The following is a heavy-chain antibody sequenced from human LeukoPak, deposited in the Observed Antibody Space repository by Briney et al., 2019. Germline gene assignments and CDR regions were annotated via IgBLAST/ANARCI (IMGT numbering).Heavy chain of an antibody. V-gene: IGHV4-59*08. CDR1: GGSISSYY. J-gene: IGHJ6*02. Sequence: PSETLSLTCTVSGGSISSYYWSWIRQPPGKGLEWIGYIYYSGSTNYNPSLKSRVTISVDTSKNQFSLKLSSVTAADTAVYYCARHLANYYYYGMDVGGQGTTVTVSS. CDR2: IYYSGST. D-gene: IGHD3-16*01. CDR3: ARHLANYYYYGMDV.